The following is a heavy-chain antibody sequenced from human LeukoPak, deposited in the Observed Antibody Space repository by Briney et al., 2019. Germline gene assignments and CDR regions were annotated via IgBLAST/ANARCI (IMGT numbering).Heavy chain of an antibody. CDR1: GFTFSNYG. CDR2: ISYDGSNK. V-gene: IGHV3-30*03. Sequence: GGSLRLSCAASGFTFSNYGMHWVRQAPGKGLEWVAVISYDGSNKYYADSVKGRFTISRDNSKNTLYLQMNSLRAEDTAVYYCARVLYILRYFDYWGKGTTVTISS. D-gene: IGHD3-9*01. CDR3: ARVLYILRYFDY. J-gene: IGHJ6*04.